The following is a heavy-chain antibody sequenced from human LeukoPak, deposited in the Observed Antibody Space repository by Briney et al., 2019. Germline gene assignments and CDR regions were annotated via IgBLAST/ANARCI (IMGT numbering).Heavy chain of an antibody. V-gene: IGHV4-59*01. J-gene: IGHJ5*02. CDR1: GGSISSYY. Sequence: SETLSLTCTVSGGSISSYYWSWIRQPPGKGLEWIGYIYYSGSTNYNPSLKSRVTISVDTSKNQFSLKLSSVTAADTAVYYCARGNIATRRGENWFDPWGQGTLVTVSS. D-gene: IGHD6-6*01. CDR3: ARGNIATRRGENWFDP. CDR2: IYYSGST.